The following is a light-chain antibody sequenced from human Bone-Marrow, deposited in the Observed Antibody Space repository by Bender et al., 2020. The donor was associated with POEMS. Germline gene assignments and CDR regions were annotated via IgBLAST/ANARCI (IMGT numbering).Light chain of an antibody. CDR3: QSYDTSMTSPVV. Sequence: QSVLTQPPSVSGAPGQRVTISCTGSGSNIGTGYDVHWYQHFPGTPPKLLIYGNTDRPSGVPDRFSASKSDTSASLAITGLLPEDEADYYCQSYDTSMTSPVVFGAGTRVTVL. V-gene: IGLV1-40*01. CDR2: GNT. J-gene: IGLJ2*01. CDR1: GSNIGTGYD.